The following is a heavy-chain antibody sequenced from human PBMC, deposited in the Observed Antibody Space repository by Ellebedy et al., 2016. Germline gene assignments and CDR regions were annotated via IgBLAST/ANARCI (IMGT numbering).Heavy chain of an antibody. CDR1: GFTLSSYG. D-gene: IGHD5-18*01. V-gene: IGHV3-21*01. CDR3: VRQDIPMARFGMDV. CDR2: ISSTTSYI. Sequence: GESLKISCAASGFTLSSYGVTWVRQAPGKGLEWASSISSTTSYIYYADSVKGRFTISRDNAKNTLYLQMNSLRAEDSAVYFCVRQDIPMARFGMDVWGQGATVTVSS. J-gene: IGHJ6*02.